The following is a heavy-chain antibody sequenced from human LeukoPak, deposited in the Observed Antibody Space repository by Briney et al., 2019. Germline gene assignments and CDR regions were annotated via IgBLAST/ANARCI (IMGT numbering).Heavy chain of an antibody. Sequence: GGSLRLSCAASGFTFSDYNMRWIRQAPGKGLEWVSSISRSGSTKYYADSVKGRFTISRDNAKNSLYLQMNSLRAEDTAVYYCARAQYRARKSGFDPWGQGTLVTVSS. CDR2: ISRSGSTK. CDR1: GFTFSDYN. CDR3: ARAQYRARKSGFDP. V-gene: IGHV3-11*04. D-gene: IGHD1-14*01. J-gene: IGHJ5*02.